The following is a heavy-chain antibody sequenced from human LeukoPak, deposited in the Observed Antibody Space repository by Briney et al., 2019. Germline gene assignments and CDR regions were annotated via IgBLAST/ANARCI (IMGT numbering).Heavy chain of an antibody. V-gene: IGHV4-4*07. CDR2: IYTSGST. J-gene: IGHJ6*03. CDR1: GGSIRSYY. D-gene: IGHD6-13*01. CDR3: ARGSSWYSDYYYIHV. Sequence: PETLSLTCTLSGGSIRSYYWSWLRQPAGKGREWIGRIYTSGSTNYNPSLKSRVTMSVDTSKNQFSLNLSSVTAADTAVYYCARGSSWYSDYYYIHVWGKGTTVTVSS.